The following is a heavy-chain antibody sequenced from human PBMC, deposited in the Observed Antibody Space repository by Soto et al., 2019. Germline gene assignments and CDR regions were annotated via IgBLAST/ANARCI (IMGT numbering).Heavy chain of an antibody. CDR3: AKDRDSSGWHEYCQH. Sequence: GALRLSCAASGFTFSSYAMSWVRQAPGKGLEWVSAISGSGGSTYYADSVKGRFTISRDNSKNTLYLQMNSLRAEDTAVYYCAKDRDSSGWHEYCQHWGQGTLVTVSS. CDR2: ISGSGGST. D-gene: IGHD6-19*01. V-gene: IGHV3-23*01. CDR1: GFTFSSYA. J-gene: IGHJ1*01.